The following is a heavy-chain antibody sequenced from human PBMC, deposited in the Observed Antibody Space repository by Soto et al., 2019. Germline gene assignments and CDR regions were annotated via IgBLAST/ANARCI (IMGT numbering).Heavy chain of an antibody. J-gene: IGHJ5*02. CDR1: GGSVSSGSYY. CDR2: TYYSGST. D-gene: IGHD3-10*01. V-gene: IGHV4-61*01. Sequence: SETLSLTCTVSGGSVSSGSYYWSWMRQPPGKGLEWIGYTYYSGSTKYNPSLKGRVTVTVDTSRDQFSLKLRSVTAADTAMYYCARGSRLIWFGELSFWFDPWGQGTLVTVSS. CDR3: ARGSRLIWFGELSFWFDP.